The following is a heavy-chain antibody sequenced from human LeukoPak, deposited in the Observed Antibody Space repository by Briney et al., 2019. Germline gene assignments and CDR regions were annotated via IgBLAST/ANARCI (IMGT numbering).Heavy chain of an antibody. V-gene: IGHV3-7*01. CDR2: MNEDEREK. D-gene: IGHD6-19*01. J-gene: IGHJ3*01. Sequence: GGSLRLSCAASGFSLSSYWMSWVRQAPGKGLEWVATMNEDEREKYYVASVKGRFTIYRDNAKNPLYLQMNSLRAEDTAVYYCATLRGSLESGWLRDAIAVWGRG. CDR3: ATLRGSLESGWLRDAIAV. CDR1: GFSLSSYW.